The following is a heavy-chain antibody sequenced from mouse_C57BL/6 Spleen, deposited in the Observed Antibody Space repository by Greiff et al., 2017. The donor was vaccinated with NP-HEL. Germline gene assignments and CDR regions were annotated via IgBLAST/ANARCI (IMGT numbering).Heavy chain of an antibody. CDR3: ARHDYYGRSPDY. Sequence: EVKLVESGGGLVQPGGSLKLSCAASGFTFSDYYMYWVRQTPEKRLEWVAYISNGGGSTYYQDTVKGRFTISRDNAKNTLYLQMSRLKSEDTAMYYCARHDYYGRSPDYWGQGTTLTVSS. CDR1: GFTFSDYY. V-gene: IGHV5-12*01. J-gene: IGHJ2*01. D-gene: IGHD1-1*01. CDR2: ISNGGGST.